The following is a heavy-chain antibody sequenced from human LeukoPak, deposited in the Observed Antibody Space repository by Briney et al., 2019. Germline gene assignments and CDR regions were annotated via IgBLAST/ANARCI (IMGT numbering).Heavy chain of an antibody. CDR3: ARHGLGGCRGGRCFTSFHYYGMDV. Sequence: GASLLISCQGYGSIFNSYWIGWVRALPGKGQEWMGIIFPGDSDTNYSPSFQGQVTISVDKSLSTAYLQWTSLRASDTAIYYCARHGLGGCRGGRCFTSFHYYGMDVWGQGTTVTVSS. CDR2: IFPGDSDT. V-gene: IGHV5-51*01. D-gene: IGHD2-15*01. J-gene: IGHJ6*02. CDR1: GSIFNSYW.